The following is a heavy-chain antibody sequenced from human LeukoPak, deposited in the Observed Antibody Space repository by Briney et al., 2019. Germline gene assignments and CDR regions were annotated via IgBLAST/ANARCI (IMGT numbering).Heavy chain of an antibody. Sequence: ASVKVSCKASGYTFTSYDIIWVRQATGQGLEWMGWMNPNSGNTVYAQKFQGRVTITRNTSVTTAYMELSSLRSEDTAVYYCARDYLYGSGSYYNFRGRWFDPWGQGTLVTVSS. CDR3: ARDYLYGSGSYYNFRGRWFDP. CDR1: GYTFTSYD. V-gene: IGHV1-8*03. CDR2: MNPNSGNT. J-gene: IGHJ5*02. D-gene: IGHD3-10*01.